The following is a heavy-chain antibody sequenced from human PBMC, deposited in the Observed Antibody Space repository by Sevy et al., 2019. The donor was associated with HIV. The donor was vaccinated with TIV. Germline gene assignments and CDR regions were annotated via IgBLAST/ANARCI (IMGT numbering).Heavy chain of an antibody. V-gene: IGHV3-15*01. Sequence: GGSLRLSCAASGFTFSNAWMNWVRQAPGKGLEWVGRIRSKSDGETTDDAAPVKGGFPISRDDSKNTQYLQMNNLKTDDTGGYYCKSERYRYCGAGTSLSSDFWGQGTLVTVSS. CDR1: GFTFSNAW. CDR2: IRSKSDGETT. J-gene: IGHJ4*02. CDR3: KSERYRYCGAGTSLSSDF. D-gene: IGHD2-21*01.